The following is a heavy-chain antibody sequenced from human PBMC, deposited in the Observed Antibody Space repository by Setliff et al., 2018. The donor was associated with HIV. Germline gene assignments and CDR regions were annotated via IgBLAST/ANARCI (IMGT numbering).Heavy chain of an antibody. Sequence: SETLSLTCAVYGAPFNGYYWAWIRQSPAKGLDWIGEIYHSGIVNYNPSLQSRVTISTDTSKNQFSLRLNSVTVADTAVYYCARVRLRVPPSIFDYWGMGSLVTVS. V-gene: IGHV4-34*01. CDR1: GAPFNGYY. CDR2: IYHSGIV. D-gene: IGHD2-2*01. J-gene: IGHJ4*02. CDR3: ARVRLRVPPSIFDY.